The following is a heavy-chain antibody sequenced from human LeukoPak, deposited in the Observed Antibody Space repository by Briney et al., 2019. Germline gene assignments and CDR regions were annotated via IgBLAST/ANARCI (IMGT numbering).Heavy chain of an antibody. D-gene: IGHD4-23*01. Sequence: ASVKVSCKASGYTFTSYGISWVRQAPGQGLEWMGWISAYNGNTNYAQKLQGRVTMTADTSTSTAYMELRSLRSDDTAVYYCAREVRGDGGNYFDYWGQGTLVTVSS. CDR1: GYTFTSYG. J-gene: IGHJ4*02. V-gene: IGHV1-18*01. CDR3: AREVRGDGGNYFDY. CDR2: ISAYNGNT.